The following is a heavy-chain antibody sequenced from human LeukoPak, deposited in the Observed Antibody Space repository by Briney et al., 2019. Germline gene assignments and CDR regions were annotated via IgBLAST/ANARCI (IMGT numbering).Heavy chain of an antibody. CDR1: GFIFTNYF. J-gene: IGHJ4*02. CDR3: ATDRGWRTSGYYLYYFEY. CDR2: IKHDGSEE. D-gene: IGHD3-3*01. V-gene: IGHV3-7*01. Sequence: GGSLRLSCAASGFIFTNYFMSWVRQAPGKGLEWVASIKHDGSEEYYVDSVRGRFTISRDNTMNSLYLQMSSLRAEDTAVYYCATDRGWRTSGYYLYYFEYWGQGTLVTFSS.